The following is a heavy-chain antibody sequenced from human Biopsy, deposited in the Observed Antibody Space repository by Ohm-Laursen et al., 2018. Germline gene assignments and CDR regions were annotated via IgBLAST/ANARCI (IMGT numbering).Heavy chain of an antibody. V-gene: IGHV4-38-2*01. CDR3: ARGQALKSFDY. Sequence: SQTLSLTCDVSGYSISSGYYWGWIRQPPGKGLEWIGSIYHSGSTYYNPSLKSRVTISVDTSKNQFSLKLSSVTAADTAGYYCARGQALKSFDYWGQGTLVTVSS. CDR1: GYSISSGYY. CDR2: IYHSGST. J-gene: IGHJ4*02.